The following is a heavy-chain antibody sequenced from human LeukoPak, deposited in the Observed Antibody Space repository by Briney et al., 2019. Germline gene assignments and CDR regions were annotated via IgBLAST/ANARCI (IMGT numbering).Heavy chain of an antibody. CDR1: GFTFSSHW. CDR3: ASLNYGQVWGSPHYYFDY. Sequence: GGPLRLSCAASGFTFSSHWMAWVRQAPGKGLEWVANIKQDGSDKYYLDSMKGRLSISRDNAKNSLYLQVNSLRVEDTAVYYCASLNYGQVWGSPHYYFDYWGQGILVTVSS. J-gene: IGHJ4*02. CDR2: IKQDGSDK. D-gene: IGHD3-16*01. V-gene: IGHV3-7*01.